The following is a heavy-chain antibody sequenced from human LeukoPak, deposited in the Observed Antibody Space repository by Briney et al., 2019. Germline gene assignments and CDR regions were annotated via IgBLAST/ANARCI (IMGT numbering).Heavy chain of an antibody. CDR1: GFTFSSYS. D-gene: IGHD1-26*01. J-gene: IGHJ4*02. CDR2: ITSSSSSM. CDR3: ARVSGSYGDSAY. Sequence: PGGSLRLSCAASGFTFSSYSMNWVRQAPGKGLEWISYITSSSSSMYYADSVKGRFTISRDNAKNSLYLQMNSLRAEDTAVYYCARVSGSYGDSAYWGQGTLVTLSS. V-gene: IGHV3-48*04.